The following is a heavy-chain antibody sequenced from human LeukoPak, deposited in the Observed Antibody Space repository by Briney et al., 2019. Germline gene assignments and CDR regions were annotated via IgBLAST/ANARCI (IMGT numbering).Heavy chain of an antibody. CDR1: GYTFTSYD. CDR3: ARGAPGSYCSGGSCPYFDY. Sequence: ASVKVSCKASGYTFTSYDINWVRQATGQGLEWMGWVNPNSGHTGYAQKFQGRVTMTRNTSISTAYMELSSLRSEDTAVYYCARGAPGSYCSGGSCPYFDYWGPGSLVSVSS. D-gene: IGHD2-15*01. V-gene: IGHV1-8*01. CDR2: VNPNSGHT. J-gene: IGHJ4*02.